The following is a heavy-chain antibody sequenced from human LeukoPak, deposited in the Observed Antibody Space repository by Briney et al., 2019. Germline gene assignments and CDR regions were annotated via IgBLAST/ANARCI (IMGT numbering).Heavy chain of an antibody. CDR3: AEDPGASVSGFYMDV. CDR2: IWSDGNNR. J-gene: IGHJ6*03. Sequence: GGSLRLSCAASGFTFRNYGMHWVRQATGKGLEWVSFIWSDGNNRFYADSVKGRFTISRDNSKNMLYLQMDTLRAEDTALYYCAEDPGASVSGFYMDVWGKGTTVIVSS. CDR1: GFTFRNYG. D-gene: IGHD2-8*02. V-gene: IGHV3-30*02.